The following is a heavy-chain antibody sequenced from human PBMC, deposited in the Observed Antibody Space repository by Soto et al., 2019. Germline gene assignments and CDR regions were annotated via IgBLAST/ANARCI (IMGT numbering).Heavy chain of an antibody. CDR2: INPNSGGT. CDR3: AMSDSSKGDAFDI. J-gene: IGHJ3*02. V-gene: IGHV1-2*04. Sequence: GASVKLSCKASGYTFTGYYMHWVRQAPGQGLEWMGWINPNSGGTNYAQKFQGWVTMTRDTSISTAYMELSRLRSDDTAVYYCAMSDSSKGDAFDIWGQGTMVTVS. D-gene: IGHD3-22*01. CDR1: GYTFTGYY.